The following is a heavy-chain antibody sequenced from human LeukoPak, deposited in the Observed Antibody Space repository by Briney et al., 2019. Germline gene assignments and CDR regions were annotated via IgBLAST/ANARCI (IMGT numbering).Heavy chain of an antibody. CDR3: ASQRGYNYGYVDY. D-gene: IGHD5-18*01. V-gene: IGHV4-59*08. CDR1: GGSISSYY. Sequence: SETLSLTCTVSGGSISSYYWSWIRQPPGKGLEWIAYIDYSGNTNYNPSLKSRVTISIDTSKNQFSLKLSSVTAADTAVYYCASQRGYNYGYVDYWGQGTLVTGSS. J-gene: IGHJ4*02. CDR2: IDYSGNT.